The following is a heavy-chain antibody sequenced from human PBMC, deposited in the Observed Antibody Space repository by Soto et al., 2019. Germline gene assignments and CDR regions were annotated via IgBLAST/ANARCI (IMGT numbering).Heavy chain of an antibody. CDR2: IYTSGST. V-gene: IGHV4-4*07. CDR3: ARGLGGAAGIWMWFDP. CDR1: GGSISSYY. J-gene: IGHJ5*02. D-gene: IGHD6-13*01. Sequence: EMLSLIFTVSGGSISSYYWSLIRQPAGKGLEWIGRIYTSGSTNYNPSLKSRVTMSVDTSKNQFSLKLSSVTAADTAVYYCARGLGGAAGIWMWFDPWGQGTLVTVYS.